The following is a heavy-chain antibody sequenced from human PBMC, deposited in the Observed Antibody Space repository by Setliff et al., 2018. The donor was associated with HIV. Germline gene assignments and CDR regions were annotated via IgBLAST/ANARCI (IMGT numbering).Heavy chain of an antibody. CDR2: ISHSGST. D-gene: IGHD5-12*01. J-gene: IGHJ4*02. CDR1: GGSFNNYS. Sequence: LSLTCGVFGGSFNNYSWNWFRQPPGRGLEWIGEISHSGSTSYNPSLKSRVAISVDTSKNQFSLTLTSVTAADTAVFYCARVPVVSTMYYFDYWGQGTLVTVSS. CDR3: ARVPVVSTMYYFDY. V-gene: IGHV4-34*01.